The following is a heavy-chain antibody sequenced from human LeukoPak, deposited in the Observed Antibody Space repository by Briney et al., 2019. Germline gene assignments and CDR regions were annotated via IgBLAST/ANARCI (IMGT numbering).Heavy chain of an antibody. CDR2: ISHSGST. V-gene: IGHV4-34*01. CDR3: ARGPDFWSGYSSDY. CDR1: GGSLSVYY. J-gene: IGHJ4*02. Sequence: SETLSLTCAVNGGSLSVYYWSWIRQPPGKGLEWIGEISHSGSTNFIPSLKSRVTISVDTSKTHFSLKLYSVTAADTAVYYCARGPDFWSGYSSDYWGQGTLVTVSS. D-gene: IGHD3-3*01.